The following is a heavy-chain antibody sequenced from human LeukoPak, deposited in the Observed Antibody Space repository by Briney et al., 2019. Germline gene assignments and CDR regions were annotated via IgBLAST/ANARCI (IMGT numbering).Heavy chain of an antibody. Sequence: GGSLRLSCAASGFTFSSYAMHWVRQAPGKGLEWVAVISYDGSNKYYADSVKGRFTISRDNSKNTLYLQMNGLRAEDTAVYYCAREDQGFDYWGQGTLVTVSS. V-gene: IGHV3-30-3*01. D-gene: IGHD2-2*01. CDR2: ISYDGSNK. CDR1: GFTFSSYA. CDR3: AREDQGFDY. J-gene: IGHJ4*02.